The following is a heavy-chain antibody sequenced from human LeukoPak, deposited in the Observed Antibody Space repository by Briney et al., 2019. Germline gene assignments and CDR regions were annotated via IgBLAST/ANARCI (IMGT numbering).Heavy chain of an antibody. V-gene: IGHV3-15*07. CDR2: IKSKTDGGTT. CDR3: TSCRRDYYYYGMDV. Sequence: PGGSLRLSCAASGFTFSNAWMNWVRQAPGKGLEWVGRIKSKTDGGTTDYAAPVKGRFTISRDDSKNTLYLQMNSLKTEDTAVYYCTSCRRDYYYYGMDVWGQGTAVTVSS. CDR1: GFTFSNAW. J-gene: IGHJ6*02.